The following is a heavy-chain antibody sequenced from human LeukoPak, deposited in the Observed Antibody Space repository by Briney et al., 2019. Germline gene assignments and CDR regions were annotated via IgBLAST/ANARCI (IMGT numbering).Heavy chain of an antibody. Sequence: SETLSLTCTVSGGSISSSTYYWGWIRQPPGKGLEWIGGIYSSGSSYYNPSLKSRVTISVDTSKNQFSLKLSSVTAADTAVYYCARHGADIVVVPSGSIVYWGQGTLVTVSS. CDR3: ARHGADIVVVPSGSIVY. CDR1: GGSISSSTYY. CDR2: IYSSGSS. D-gene: IGHD2-2*01. J-gene: IGHJ4*02. V-gene: IGHV4-39*01.